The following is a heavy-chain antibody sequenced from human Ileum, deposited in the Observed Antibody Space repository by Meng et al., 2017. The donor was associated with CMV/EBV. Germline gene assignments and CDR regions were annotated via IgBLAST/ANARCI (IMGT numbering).Heavy chain of an antibody. CDR2: ISGSGTTI. J-gene: IGHJ5*02. V-gene: IGHV3-11*01. CDR3: ARQQLWLDN. CDR1: GFTFSDYY. D-gene: IGHD5-18*01. Sequence: SCAVSGFTFSDYYMTGIRQAPGKGLEWVAYISGSGTTIHYADSVKGRITLSRDNAKNSVFLQMDSLRAEDTALYYCARQQLWLDNWGQGTLVTVSS.